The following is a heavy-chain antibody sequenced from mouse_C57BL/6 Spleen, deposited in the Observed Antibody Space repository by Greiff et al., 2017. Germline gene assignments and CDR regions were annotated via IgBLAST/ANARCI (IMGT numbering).Heavy chain of an antibody. D-gene: IGHD1-1*01. V-gene: IGHV1-19*01. CDR1: GYTFTDYY. Sequence: VQLQQSGPVLVKPGASVKMSCKASGYTFTDYYMNWVKQSHGKSLEWIGVINPYNGGTSYNQKFKGKATLTVDKSSSTAYMELNSLTSEDSAVYYCARNDCSSKGFAYWGQGTLVTVAA. CDR3: ARNDCSSKGFAY. J-gene: IGHJ3*01. CDR2: INPYNGGT.